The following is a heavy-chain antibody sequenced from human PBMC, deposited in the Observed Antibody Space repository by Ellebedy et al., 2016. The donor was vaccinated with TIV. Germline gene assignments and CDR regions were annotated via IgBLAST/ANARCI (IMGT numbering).Heavy chain of an antibody. D-gene: IGHD3-22*01. CDR2: INPYNGYT. CDR3: ARDELDNRGYHYDY. Sequence: AASVKVSCEASGYTFITFGISWVRQAPGQGLEWMGWINPYNGYTKYVEKFQGRVTVTTDTSTSTAYMELTSLRSDDTAVYYCARDELDNRGYHYDYWGQGTLVTVSS. J-gene: IGHJ4*02. CDR1: GYTFITFG. V-gene: IGHV1-18*01.